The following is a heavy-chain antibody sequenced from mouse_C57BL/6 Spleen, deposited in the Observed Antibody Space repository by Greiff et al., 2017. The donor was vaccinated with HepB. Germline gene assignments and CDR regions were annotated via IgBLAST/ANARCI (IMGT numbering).Heavy chain of an antibody. V-gene: IGHV1-82*01. CDR2: IYPGDGDT. CDR1: GYAFSSSW. CDR3: AREGVYAMDY. Sequence: VQLQQSGPELVKPGASVKISCKASGYAFSSSWMNWVKQRPGKGLEWIGRIYPGDGDTNYNGKFKGKATLTADKSSSTAYMQLSSLTSEDSAVYFGAREGVYAMDYWGQGTSVTVSS. J-gene: IGHJ4*01.